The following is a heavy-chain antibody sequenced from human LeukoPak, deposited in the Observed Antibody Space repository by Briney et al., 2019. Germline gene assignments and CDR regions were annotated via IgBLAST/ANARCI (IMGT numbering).Heavy chain of an antibody. CDR1: GGSISSYY. V-gene: IGHV4-59*01. CDR2: IYYSGST. D-gene: IGHD3-10*01. Sequence: PSETLSLTCTVSGGSISSYYWSWIRQPPGKGLEWIGYIYYSGSTNYNPSLKSRVTISVDTSKNQFSLKLSSVTAADTAVYYCARAPRDYGSGSYLYYYFDYWGLGTLVTVSS. CDR3: ARAPRDYGSGSYLYYYFDY. J-gene: IGHJ4*02.